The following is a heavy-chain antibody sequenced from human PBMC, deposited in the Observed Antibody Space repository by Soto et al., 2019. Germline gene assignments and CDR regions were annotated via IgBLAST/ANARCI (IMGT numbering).Heavy chain of an antibody. V-gene: IGHV5-51*01. CDR2: IYPGDSDT. D-gene: IGHD6-19*01. CDR3: ARRLSTGWFFDF. Sequence: GESLKISCKGSGYSFTSYWIGWVRQMPGKGLEWMGIIYPGDSDTRYSPSFQGQVAFSADRSISTAYLQWSGLKASDTAIYYCARRLSTGWFFDFWGQGTLVTVSS. J-gene: IGHJ4*02. CDR1: GYSFTSYW.